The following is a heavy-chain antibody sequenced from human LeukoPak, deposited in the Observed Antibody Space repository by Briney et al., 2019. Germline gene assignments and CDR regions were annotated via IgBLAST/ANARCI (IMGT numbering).Heavy chain of an antibody. CDR3: ARVPSPYVSGVLEVGNTWFEP. D-gene: IGHD3-10*01. CDR1: GGSFSGYY. V-gene: IGHV4-34*01. Sequence: SETLSLTCAVYGGSFSGYYWSWIRQPPGKGLEWIGEINHSGSTNYNPSLKSRVTISVDTSKNQFSLKLNPLTAPDTAVYYCARVPSPYVSGVLEVGNTWFEPWGHGTLVTASS. J-gene: IGHJ5*02. CDR2: INHSGST.